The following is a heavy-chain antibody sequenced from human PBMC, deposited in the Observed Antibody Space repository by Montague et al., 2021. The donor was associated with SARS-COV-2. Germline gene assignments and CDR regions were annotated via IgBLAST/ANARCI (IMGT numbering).Heavy chain of an antibody. J-gene: IGHJ4*02. Sequence: TLSLTCTVSGDSFTTSGYFWAWIRQPPGKGLEWIGHVAYSGSAKYSPSLKSRLTTSVDTSKNQSSLELTSVTAADTAVYYCARLAPVGNTFFFGFWGQGILVTVSS. CDR2: VAYSGSA. CDR3: ARLAPVGNTFFFGF. D-gene: IGHD2/OR15-2a*01. V-gene: IGHV4-31*03. CDR1: GDSFTTSGYF.